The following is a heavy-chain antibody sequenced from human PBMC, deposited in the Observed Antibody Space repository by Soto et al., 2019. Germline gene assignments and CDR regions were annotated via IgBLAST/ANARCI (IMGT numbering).Heavy chain of an antibody. CDR1: GFPFDAHG. J-gene: IGHJ4*02. Sequence: GGSLRLSCAASGFPFDAHGMAWVRQSPGKGLQWVSSINVSGALTYYIESVKGRFTISRDNSEHTLYLQMNNLEADDTAIYYCGKDTQWLENYFGYRGPGTLVTVSS. CDR3: GKDTQWLENYFGY. V-gene: IGHV3-23*01. D-gene: IGHD6-19*01. CDR2: INVSGALT.